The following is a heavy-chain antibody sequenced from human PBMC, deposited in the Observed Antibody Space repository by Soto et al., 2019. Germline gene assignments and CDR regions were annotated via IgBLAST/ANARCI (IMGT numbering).Heavy chain of an antibody. Sequence: ASVKVSCRASGYMFVTYGLNWVRQAPGQGLEWMGWISAYNGNTKYAQNLQGRVTMTTDASTSTAYMEMRSLRSDQKAVYYCARGVDGSGSYYTDYWGPGTLVAV. V-gene: IGHV1-18*01. CDR2: ISAYNGNT. CDR3: ARGVDGSGSYYTDY. D-gene: IGHD3-10*01. CDR1: GYMFVTYG. J-gene: IGHJ4*02.